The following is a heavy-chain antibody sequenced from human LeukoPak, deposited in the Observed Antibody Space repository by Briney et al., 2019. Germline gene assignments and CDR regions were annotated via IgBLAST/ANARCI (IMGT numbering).Heavy chain of an antibody. V-gene: IGHV3-74*01. D-gene: IGHD1-26*01. CDR1: GFTFSSYW. J-gene: IGHJ4*02. CDR3: AGIVRAKTY. Sequence: PGGSLRLSCAASGFTFSSYWIHWVRQAPGKGLVWVSRINSDGSSTTYADSVKGRFTISRDNAKNTLYLQMNSLTAEDTAVYYCAGIVRAKTYWGQGTLVTVSS. CDR2: INSDGSST.